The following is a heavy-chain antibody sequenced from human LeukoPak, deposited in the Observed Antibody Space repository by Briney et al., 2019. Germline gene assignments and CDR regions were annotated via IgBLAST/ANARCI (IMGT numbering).Heavy chain of an antibody. CDR2: ISGSGGST. J-gene: IGHJ6*02. CDR3: AREERFLQWPYYNGMDV. Sequence: PGGSLRLSCAASGFTFSSYAMSWVRQAPGKGLEWVSAISGSGGSTYYADSVKGRFTLSRDNSKNTLSLQMNSLRTEDTAVYYCAREERFLQWPYYNGMDVWGQGTTVTVSS. D-gene: IGHD3-3*01. V-gene: IGHV3-23*01. CDR1: GFTFSSYA.